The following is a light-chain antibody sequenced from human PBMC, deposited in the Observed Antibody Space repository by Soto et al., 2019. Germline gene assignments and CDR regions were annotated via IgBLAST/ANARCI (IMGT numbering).Light chain of an antibody. CDR1: SSDVGGYNY. CDR3: SSYTSSSTLVV. V-gene: IGLV2-14*01. CDR2: DVS. J-gene: IGLJ2*01. Sequence: QSALTQPASGSGSPGQSITISCTGTSSDVGGYNYVSWYQQHPGKAPKLMIYDVSNRPSGVSNRFSGSKSGNTASLTISGLQAEDEADYYSSSYTSSSTLVVFGGGTKLTVL.